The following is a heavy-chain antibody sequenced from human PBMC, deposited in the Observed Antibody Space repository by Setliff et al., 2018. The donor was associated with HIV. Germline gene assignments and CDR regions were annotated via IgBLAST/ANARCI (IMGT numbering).Heavy chain of an antibody. CDR3: VRERDDLTGYYQDY. CDR2: IYYSGST. J-gene: IGHJ4*02. Sequence: SETLSLTCTVSGDSTSSSSSYWGWIRQPPGKGLEWIGSIYYSGSTYYNPSLKSRVTISVDTSKNQFSLKLNSVTAADTAVYYCVRERDDLTGYYQDYWGQGTLVTVTS. D-gene: IGHD3-9*01. V-gene: IGHV4-39*02. CDR1: GDSTSSSSSY.